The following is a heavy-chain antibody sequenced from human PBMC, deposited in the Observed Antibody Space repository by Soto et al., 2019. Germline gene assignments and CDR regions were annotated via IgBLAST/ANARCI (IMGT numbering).Heavy chain of an antibody. CDR3: ARGGGFDSFDY. CDR2: INHLETT. J-gene: IGHJ4*02. CDR1: GASITYGAYS. V-gene: IGHV4-30-2*01. Sequence: QLQLHMSGSGLVKPSQTLSLTCTVSGASITYGAYSWSWIRQTPGKGLEWIGYINHLETTFYNPSFESRIPLSINRTKNQFSLNLKSMSAADRAVYFCARGGGFDSFDYWGQGILVTVSS. D-gene: IGHD3-10*01.